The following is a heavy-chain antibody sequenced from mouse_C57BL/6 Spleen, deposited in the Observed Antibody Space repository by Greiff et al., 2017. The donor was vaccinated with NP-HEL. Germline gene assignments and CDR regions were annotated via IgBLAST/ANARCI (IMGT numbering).Heavy chain of an antibody. V-gene: IGHV5-17*01. CDR3: ARPNYAPFAY. J-gene: IGHJ3*01. CDR1: GFTFSDYG. Sequence: EVQLVESGGGLVKPGGSLKLSCAASGFTFSDYGMHWVRQAPEKGLEWVAYISSGSSTIYYADTVKGRFTIARDNAKNTLFLQMTSLGSEDSAMYYCARPNYAPFAYWGQGTLVTVSA. D-gene: IGHD1-1*02. CDR2: ISSGSSTI.